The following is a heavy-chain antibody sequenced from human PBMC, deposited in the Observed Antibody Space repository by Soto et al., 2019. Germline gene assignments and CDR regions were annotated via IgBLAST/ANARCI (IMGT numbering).Heavy chain of an antibody. V-gene: IGHV3-74*01. Sequence: GGSLRLSCAASEFTFRSYWMHWVRQSPGKGLVWVSRISGDGSSTTYADSVRGRFTISRDNAKNTVYLQMDSLRAEDTAVYYCARSLPGTYGAFDLWGQGTTVTVSS. D-gene: IGHD1-7*01. J-gene: IGHJ3*01. CDR3: ARSLPGTYGAFDL. CDR1: EFTFRSYW. CDR2: ISGDGSST.